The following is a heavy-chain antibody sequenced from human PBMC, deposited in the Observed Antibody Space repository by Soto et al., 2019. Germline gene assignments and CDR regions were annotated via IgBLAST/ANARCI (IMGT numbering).Heavy chain of an antibody. D-gene: IGHD5-18*01. CDR2: IYYSGST. Sequence: QVQLQESGPGLVKPSETLSLTCTVSGGSISSYYWSWIRQPPGKGLEWIGYIYYSGSTNYNPSLKSRVTISVDTSKNQFSLKLSPVTAADTAVYYCARVRRGYSYGYYFDYWGQGTLVTVSS. CDR3: ARVRRGYSYGYYFDY. J-gene: IGHJ4*02. V-gene: IGHV4-59*01. CDR1: GGSISSYY.